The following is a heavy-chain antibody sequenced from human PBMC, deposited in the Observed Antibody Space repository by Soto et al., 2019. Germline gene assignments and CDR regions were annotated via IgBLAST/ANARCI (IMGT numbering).Heavy chain of an antibody. V-gene: IGHV4-59*08. D-gene: IGHD6-19*01. J-gene: IGHJ4*02. CDR1: GGSISGYY. CDR3: ARHPSYSSADDY. CDR2: IYYIGSS. Sequence: SETLSLTCTVSGGSISGYYWSWIRQPPGKGLEWIAYIYYIGSSNSNPSLKSRVTISVDTSKNQVSLKLSSVTAADTAVYYCARHPSYSSADDYWGQGTLVTVSS.